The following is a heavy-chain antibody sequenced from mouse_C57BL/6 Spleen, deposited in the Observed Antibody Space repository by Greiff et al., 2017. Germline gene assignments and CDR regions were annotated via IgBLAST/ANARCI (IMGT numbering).Heavy chain of an antibody. D-gene: IGHD2-3*01. CDR3: ARQFYDGYYGYYAMDY. Sequence: VHLVESGPGLVAPSQSLSITCTVSGFSLTSYGVHWVRQPPGKGLEWLVVIWSDGSTTYNSALKSRLSISKDNSKSQVFLKMNSLQTDDTAMYYCARQFYDGYYGYYAMDYWGQGTSVTVSS. CDR2: IWSDGST. CDR1: GFSLTSYG. V-gene: IGHV2-6-1*01. J-gene: IGHJ4*01.